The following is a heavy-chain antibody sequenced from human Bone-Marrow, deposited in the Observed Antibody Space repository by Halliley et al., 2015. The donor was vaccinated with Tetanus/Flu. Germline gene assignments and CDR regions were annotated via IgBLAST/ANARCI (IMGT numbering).Heavy chain of an antibody. CDR2: IGASET. J-gene: IGHJ5*01. D-gene: IGHD4-17*01. Sequence: AVSGFTFSTYAMNWVRQAPGKGLEWVSSIGASETFYADSVEGRFTVSRDNSKNTLHLQMNSLTAEDTAIYYCAKDAVNGNGVWDWFDSWGQGILVTVSS. CDR3: AKDAVNGNGVWDWFDS. CDR1: GFTFSTYA. V-gene: IGHV3-23*01.